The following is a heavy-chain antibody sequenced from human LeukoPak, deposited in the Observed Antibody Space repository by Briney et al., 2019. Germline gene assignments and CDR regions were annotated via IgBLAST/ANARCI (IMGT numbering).Heavy chain of an antibody. V-gene: IGHV4-59*01. J-gene: IGHJ4*02. CDR1: GGSISSYF. CDR2: IYYSGST. CDR3: ARADLPSAEFDY. Sequence: SETLSLTCTVSGGSISSYFWSWIRQPPGKGLEWIGYIYYSGSTNYNPSLKSRVTISVDTSKNQFSLKLSSVTAADTAVYYCARADLPSAEFDYWGQGTLVTVSS.